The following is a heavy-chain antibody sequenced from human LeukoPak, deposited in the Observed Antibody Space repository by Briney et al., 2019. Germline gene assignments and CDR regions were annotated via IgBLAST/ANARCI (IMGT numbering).Heavy chain of an antibody. CDR3: ARDCSGSHLRQYFDC. D-gene: IGHD1-26*01. CDR2: INQDGREK. Sequence: PGGSLRLSCTASGFTFSSYWMSWVRQAPGKGVEWVANINQDGREKHSVDSVKGRFTVSRDNARNSLYLQMNSLRDEDTAVYYCARDCSGSHLRQYFDCWGQGTLVTVSS. J-gene: IGHJ4*02. CDR1: GFTFSSYW. V-gene: IGHV3-7*01.